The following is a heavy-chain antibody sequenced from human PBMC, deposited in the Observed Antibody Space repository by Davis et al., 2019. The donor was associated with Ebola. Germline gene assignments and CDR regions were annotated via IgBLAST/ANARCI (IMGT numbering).Heavy chain of an antibody. V-gene: IGHV4-59*11. J-gene: IGHJ4*02. CDR1: GGSISSHY. CDR2: MYYGGST. D-gene: IGHD6-19*01. Sequence: SETLSLTCSVSGGSISSHYWSWIRQPPGKGLEWIGQMYYGGSTNYNPSLKSRVTISVDSSKNQFSLKLDSVTAADTAVYYCARGWDSSGWQNWGQGILVTVSS. CDR3: ARGWDSSGWQN.